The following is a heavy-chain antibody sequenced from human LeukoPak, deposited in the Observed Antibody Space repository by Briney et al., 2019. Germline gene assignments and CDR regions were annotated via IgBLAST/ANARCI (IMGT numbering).Heavy chain of an antibody. CDR2: ISWNSGSI. CDR1: GFTFSSHW. Sequence: GGSLRLSCAASGFTFSSHWMSWVRQAPGKGLEWVSSISWNSGSIGYADSVKGRFTISRDNAKNSLYLQMNSLGAEDTALYYCAKGLRGYSYAFDYWGQGTLVTVSS. V-gene: IGHV3-9*01. D-gene: IGHD5-18*01. CDR3: AKGLRGYSYAFDY. J-gene: IGHJ4*02.